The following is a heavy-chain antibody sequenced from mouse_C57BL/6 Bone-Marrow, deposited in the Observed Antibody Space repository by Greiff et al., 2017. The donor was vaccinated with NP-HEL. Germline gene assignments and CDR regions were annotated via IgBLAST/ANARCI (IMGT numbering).Heavy chain of an antibody. CDR2: IHPNSGST. V-gene: IGHV1-64*01. D-gene: IGHD2-13*01. Sequence: QVQLQQSGAELVKPGASVKLSCKASGYTFTSYWMHWVKQRPGQGLEWIGMIHPNSGSTNYNEKFKSKATLTVDKSSSTAYMQLSSLTSEDSAVYYCARVTGSLFDYWGQGTTLTVSS. CDR1: GYTFTSYW. J-gene: IGHJ2*01. CDR3: ARVTGSLFDY.